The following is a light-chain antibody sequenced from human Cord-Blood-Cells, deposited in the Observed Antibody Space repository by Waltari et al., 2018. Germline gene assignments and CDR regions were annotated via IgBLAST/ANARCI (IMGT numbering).Light chain of an antibody. V-gene: IGKV4-1*01. Sequence: DIVMTQSPDSLAVSLGERATINCKPSQSVLYSSNNKNYLAWYQQKPGQPPKLLIYWASTRESRVPDRFSGSGSGTDFTLTISSLQAEDVAVYYCQQYYSTMYTFGQGTKLEIK. CDR2: WAS. CDR3: QQYYSTMYT. J-gene: IGKJ2*01. CDR1: QSVLYSSNNKNY.